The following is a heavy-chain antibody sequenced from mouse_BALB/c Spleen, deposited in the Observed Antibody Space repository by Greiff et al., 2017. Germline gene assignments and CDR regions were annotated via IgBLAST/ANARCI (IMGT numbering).Heavy chain of an antibody. V-gene: IGHV5-17*02. D-gene: IGHD1-1*01. CDR3: ARSDPYYYGSRGDWYFDV. CDR2: ISSGSSTI. CDR1: GFTFSSFG. J-gene: IGHJ1*01. Sequence: EVKLVESGGGLVQPGGSRKLSCAASGFTFSSFGMHWVRQAPEKGLEWVAYISSGSSTIYYADTVKGRFTISRDNPKNTLFLQMTSLRSEDTAMYYCARSDPYYYGSRGDWYFDVWGAGTTVTVSS.